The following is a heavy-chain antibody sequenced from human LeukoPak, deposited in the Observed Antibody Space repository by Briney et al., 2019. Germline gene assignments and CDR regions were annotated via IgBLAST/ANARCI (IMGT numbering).Heavy chain of an antibody. CDR1: GYSISSGYY. D-gene: IGHD2-15*01. CDR2: IYHSGST. CDR3: ARHPTAATIDY. J-gene: IGHJ4*02. Sequence: MSSETLSLTCAVSGYSISSGYYWGWIRQPPGKGLEWIGSIYHSGSTYYNPSLKSRVTISVDTSKNQFSLKLSSMTAADTAVYYCARHPTAATIDYWGQGTLVTVSS. V-gene: IGHV4-38-2*01.